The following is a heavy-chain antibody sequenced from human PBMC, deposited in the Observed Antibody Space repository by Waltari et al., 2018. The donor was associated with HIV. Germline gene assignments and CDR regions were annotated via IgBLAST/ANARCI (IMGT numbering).Heavy chain of an antibody. Sequence: EVQLVESGGGVVRPGGSLRLSCAASGFTFADYGMRWVRQAPGKGLEWVSGINWKGGSTGYADSVKGRFTISRDNAKNSLYLQMNSLRAEDTALYHCARERGYGSGSSFDYWGQGTLVTVAS. CDR2: INWKGGST. V-gene: IGHV3-20*01. CDR1: GFTFADYG. J-gene: IGHJ4*02. CDR3: ARERGYGSGSSFDY. D-gene: IGHD3-10*01.